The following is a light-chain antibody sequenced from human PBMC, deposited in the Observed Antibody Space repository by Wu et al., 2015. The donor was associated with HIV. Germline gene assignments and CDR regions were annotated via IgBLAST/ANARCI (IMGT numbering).Light chain of an antibody. V-gene: IGKV1-5*03. J-gene: IGKJ2*03. CDR1: QSISSW. CDR2: KAS. CDR3: QQYNKWPPNS. Sequence: DIQMTQSPSTLSASVGDRVTITCRASQSISSWLAWYQQKPGKAPKLLIYKASSLESGVPSRFSGSGSGTEFTLTISSLQSEDFAIYYCQQYNKWPPNSFGQGTKLEIK.